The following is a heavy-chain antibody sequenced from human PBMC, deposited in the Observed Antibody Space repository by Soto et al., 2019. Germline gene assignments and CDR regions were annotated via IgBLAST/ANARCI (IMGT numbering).Heavy chain of an antibody. CDR2: VSGGSGAT. D-gene: IGHD7-27*01. CDR3: ARSATSGDQHFIDS. J-gene: IGHJ4*02. CDR1: GFSYSTFG. V-gene: IGHV3-23*01. Sequence: EVQLLESGGGLVQPGGSLRLSCAVSGFSYSTFGVTWVRQAPGKGLEWVCGVSGGSGATHYRDSVRGRFTITGDESKNTVYLQMHSLRVEDTGLYYCARSATSGDQHFIDSWGQGTLVTVSS.